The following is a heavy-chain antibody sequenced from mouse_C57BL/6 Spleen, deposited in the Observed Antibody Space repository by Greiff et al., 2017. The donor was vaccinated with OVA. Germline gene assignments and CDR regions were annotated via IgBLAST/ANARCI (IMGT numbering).Heavy chain of an antibody. D-gene: IGHD3-2*02. Sequence: VQLQQPGAELVRPGSSVKLSCKASGYTFTSYWMHWVKQRPIQGLEWIGNIDPSDSETHYNQKFKDKATLTVDKSSSTAYMQLSSLTSEDSAVYYCARESGYRRAMDYWGQGTSVTVSS. CDR3: ARESGYRRAMDY. CDR1: GYTFTSYW. J-gene: IGHJ4*01. V-gene: IGHV1-52*01. CDR2: IDPSDSET.